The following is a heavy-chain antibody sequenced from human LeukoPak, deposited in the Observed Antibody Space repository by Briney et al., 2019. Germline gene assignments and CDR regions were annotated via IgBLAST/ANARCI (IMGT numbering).Heavy chain of an antibody. J-gene: IGHJ3*02. CDR2: ISGSGGST. Sequence: GGSLRLSCAASGFTFSSYAMSWLRQAPGKGLEWVSAISGSGGSTYYADPVKGRFTISRDNSKNTLYLQMNSLRDEDTAVYYCAKNVGQRWYLAGAFDIWGQGTMVTVSS. D-gene: IGHD4-23*01. V-gene: IGHV3-23*01. CDR1: GFTFSSYA. CDR3: AKNVGQRWYLAGAFDI.